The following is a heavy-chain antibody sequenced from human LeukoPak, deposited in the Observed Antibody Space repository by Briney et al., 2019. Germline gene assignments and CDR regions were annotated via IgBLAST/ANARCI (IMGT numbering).Heavy chain of an antibody. CDR2: ISSSGSTI. D-gene: IGHD3-10*02. V-gene: IGHV3-48*03. J-gene: IGHJ6*04. CDR3: AELGITMVGGV. Sequence: GGSLRLSCAASGFTFSTFAMIWVRQPPGKGLEWVSYISSSGSTIYYADSVKGRFTISRDNAKNSLYLQMNSLRAEDTAVYYCAELGITMVGGVWGKGTTVTISS. CDR1: GFTFSTFA.